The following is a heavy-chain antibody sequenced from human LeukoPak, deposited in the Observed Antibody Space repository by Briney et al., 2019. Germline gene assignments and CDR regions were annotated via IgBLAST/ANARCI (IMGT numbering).Heavy chain of an antibody. J-gene: IGHJ3*02. D-gene: IGHD3-22*01. CDR1: GFTFSSYA. Sequence: GGSLRLSCAASGFTFSSYAMSWVRQAPGKGLEWVSAISGSGGSTYYADSVKGRFTISRDNSKNTLYLQMNSLRAEDTAVYYCASHTGAFGYDSSGSLDAFDIWGQGTMVTVSP. V-gene: IGHV3-23*01. CDR2: ISGSGGST. CDR3: ASHTGAFGYDSSGSLDAFDI.